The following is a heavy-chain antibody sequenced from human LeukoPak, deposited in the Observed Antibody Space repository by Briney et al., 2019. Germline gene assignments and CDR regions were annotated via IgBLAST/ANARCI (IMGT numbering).Heavy chain of an antibody. Sequence: LRLSCAASGFTVSSNYMSWIRQHPGKGLEWIGYIYYSGSTYYNPSLKSRVTISVDTSKNQFSLKLSSVTAADTAVYYCARVVSSGWYRDAFDIWGQGTMVTVSS. V-gene: IGHV4-31*02. CDR3: ARVVSSGWYRDAFDI. CDR2: IYYSGST. D-gene: IGHD6-19*01. CDR1: GFTVSSNY. J-gene: IGHJ3*02.